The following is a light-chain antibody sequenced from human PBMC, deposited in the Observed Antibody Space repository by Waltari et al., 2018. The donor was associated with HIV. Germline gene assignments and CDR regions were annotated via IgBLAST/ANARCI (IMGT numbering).Light chain of an antibody. J-gene: IGLJ2*01. Sequence: QSALTQPPSVSGSPGQSITISCTATATDHYAVSWYQHRPGAAPNVIIIEVVNLPSGVSNRFSGSRSGNTASLTISGLLAEDEADYFCTSYISSAIPVFGGGTKVTVL. CDR1: ATDHYA. CDR2: EVV. V-gene: IGLV2-14*01. CDR3: TSYISSAIPV.